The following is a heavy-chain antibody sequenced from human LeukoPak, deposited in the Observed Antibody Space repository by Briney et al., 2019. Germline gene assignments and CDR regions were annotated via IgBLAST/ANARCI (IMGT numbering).Heavy chain of an antibody. V-gene: IGHV3-23*01. Sequence: GGSLRLSCAASGFTFTSYSMNWVRQAPGKGLEWVSTISGGGGSTYYADSVKGRFTISRDNSKNTLYLQMNSLRAEDTAVYYCASLDDYGDYGWFRSDYWGQGTLVTVSS. J-gene: IGHJ4*02. CDR1: GFTFTSYS. CDR2: ISGGGGST. CDR3: ASLDDYGDYGWFRSDY. D-gene: IGHD4-17*01.